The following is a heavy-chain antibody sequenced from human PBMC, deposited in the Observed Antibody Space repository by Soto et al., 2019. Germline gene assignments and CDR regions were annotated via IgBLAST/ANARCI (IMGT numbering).Heavy chain of an antibody. CDR2: VYSSGST. J-gene: IGHJ5*02. CDR1: GGSISSGDYY. D-gene: IGHD2-21*01. Sequence: SETLSLTCTVSGGSISSGDYYWSWIRQPPGKGLEWIGYVYSSGSTNYNPSLKSRVTISVDTSRNQFSLKVNSVTAADTAMYYCARRAVVAVTGSLDNWLDPWGQGILVTVSS. CDR3: ARRAVVAVTGSLDNWLDP. V-gene: IGHV4-61*08.